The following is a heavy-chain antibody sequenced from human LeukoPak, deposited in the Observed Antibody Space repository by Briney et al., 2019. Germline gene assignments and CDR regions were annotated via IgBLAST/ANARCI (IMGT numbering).Heavy chain of an antibody. Sequence: PGGSLRLSCAASGFTFSSYWMSWVRQAPGKGLEWVANIKQDGSEKYYVDSVKGRFTISRDNAKNSLYLQMNSLRAEDTAVYYCARGYSTVTTSPLFDYWGQGTLVTVSS. CDR2: IKQDGSEK. J-gene: IGHJ4*02. V-gene: IGHV3-7*01. CDR3: ARGYSTVTTSPLFDY. D-gene: IGHD4-17*01. CDR1: GFTFSSYW.